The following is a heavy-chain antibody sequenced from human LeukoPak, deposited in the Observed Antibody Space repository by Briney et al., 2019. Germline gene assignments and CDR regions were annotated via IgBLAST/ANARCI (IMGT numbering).Heavy chain of an antibody. CDR2: ISGSGGST. V-gene: IGHV3-23*01. J-gene: IGHJ4*02. D-gene: IGHD6-19*01. Sequence: GGSLRLSCAASGLTFSSYSMSWVRQAPGKGLEWVSAISGSGGSTYYADSVKGRFTIYRDNSENTLYLQMNSLRAEDTAVYYCAKTRGAVASVFDYWGQGTLVTVSS. CDR1: GLTFSSYS. CDR3: AKTRGAVASVFDY.